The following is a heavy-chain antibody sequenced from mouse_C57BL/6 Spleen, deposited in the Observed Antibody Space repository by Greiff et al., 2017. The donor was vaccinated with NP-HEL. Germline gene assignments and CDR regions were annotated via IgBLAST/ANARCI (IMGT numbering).Heavy chain of an antibody. CDR3: TRGGLGYYFDY. J-gene: IGHJ2*01. D-gene: IGHD4-1*01. Sequence: EVMLVESGEGLVKPGGSLKLSCAASGFTFSSYAMSWVRQTPEKRLEWVAYISSGGDYIYYADTVKGRFTISRDNARNTLYLQMSSLKSEDTAMYYCTRGGLGYYFDYWGQGTTLTVSS. V-gene: IGHV5-9-1*02. CDR1: GFTFSSYA. CDR2: ISSGGDYI.